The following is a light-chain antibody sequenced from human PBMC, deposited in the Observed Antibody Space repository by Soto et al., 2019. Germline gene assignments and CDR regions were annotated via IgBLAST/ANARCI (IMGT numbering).Light chain of an antibody. J-gene: IGKJ1*01. CDR1: QSIGSW. CDR3: QQYNSYSWT. CDR2: DAS. Sequence: GDRFTITDRASQSIGSWLAWYQQKPGKAPKLLISDASSLESGVPSRFSGSASGTEFTLTIRRLQPDDFATYYCQQYNSYSWTFGQGIKVDIK. V-gene: IGKV1-5*01.